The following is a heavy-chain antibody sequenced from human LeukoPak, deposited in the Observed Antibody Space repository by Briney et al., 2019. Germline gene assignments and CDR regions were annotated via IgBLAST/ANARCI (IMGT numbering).Heavy chain of an antibody. J-gene: IGHJ4*02. CDR2: INPNSGGT. Sequence: ASVKVSCKASGYTFTGYYMHWVRQAPGQGLEWMGWINPNSGGTNYAQKFQGRVTMTRDTSISTAYMELSRLRSDDTAVYYCARSGSVLRYFDWLPNSYYFDCWGQGTLVTVSS. D-gene: IGHD3-9*01. CDR3: ARSGSVLRYFDWLPNSYYFDC. CDR1: GYTFTGYY. V-gene: IGHV1-2*02.